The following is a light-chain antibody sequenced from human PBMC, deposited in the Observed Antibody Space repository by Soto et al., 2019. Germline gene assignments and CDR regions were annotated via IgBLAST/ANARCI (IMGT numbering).Light chain of an antibody. CDR3: KQADSLPLT. CDR2: AAS. V-gene: IGKV1-12*01. CDR1: RDISSW. Sequence: DIQLTQSPSSVSACVGYRVAITCRASRDISSWLAWYQQKPGQAPNILVFAASTLQRGVPTRFSGSGSGTEFTLTIDSLQPEDFATYYCKQADSLPLTFGGGTKVDIK. J-gene: IGKJ4*01.